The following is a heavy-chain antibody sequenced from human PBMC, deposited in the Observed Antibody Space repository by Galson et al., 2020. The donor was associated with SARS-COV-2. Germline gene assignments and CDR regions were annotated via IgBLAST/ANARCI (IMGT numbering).Heavy chain of an antibody. Sequence: GGSLRLSCSASGFAFSSYWMTWIRQTPERGLEWVAQIKGDGTDKNYVGFVRGRFTISRDNAKSSLYLQMNSLRVDDTAVYYCVRNGRMLDHWGQGTLVTVSS. CDR1: GFAFSSYW. V-gene: IGHV3-7*01. D-gene: IGHD2-8*01. J-gene: IGHJ5*02. CDR3: VRNGRMLDH. CDR2: IKGDGTDK.